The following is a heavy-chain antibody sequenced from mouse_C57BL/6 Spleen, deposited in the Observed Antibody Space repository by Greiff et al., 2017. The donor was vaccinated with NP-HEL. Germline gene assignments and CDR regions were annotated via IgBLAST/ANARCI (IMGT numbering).Heavy chain of an antibody. Sequence: VQRVESGPELVKPGASVKISCKASGYAFSSSWMNWVKQRPGKGLEWIGRIYPGDGDTNYNGKFKGKATLTADKSSSTAYMQLSSLTSEDSAVYFCARPTVASYWYFDVWGTGTTVTVSS. CDR2: IYPGDGDT. J-gene: IGHJ1*03. V-gene: IGHV1-82*01. CDR3: ARPTVASYWYFDV. D-gene: IGHD1-1*01. CDR1: GYAFSSSW.